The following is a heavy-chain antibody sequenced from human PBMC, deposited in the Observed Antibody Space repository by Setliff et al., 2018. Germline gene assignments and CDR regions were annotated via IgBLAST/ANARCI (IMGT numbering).Heavy chain of an antibody. CDR2: IYTSGST. D-gene: IGHD6-19*01. J-gene: IGHJ6*03. CDR1: GGSISNYY. Sequence: SETLSLTCTVSGGSISNYYWSWIRQPAGKGLEWIGRIYTSGSTNYNPSLKSRVTMSIDTSKNQFSLKLNSVTAADMAVYYCAREQWLDPPGYYYMDVWAKGTRSPSP. V-gene: IGHV4-4*07. CDR3: AREQWLDPPGYYYMDV.